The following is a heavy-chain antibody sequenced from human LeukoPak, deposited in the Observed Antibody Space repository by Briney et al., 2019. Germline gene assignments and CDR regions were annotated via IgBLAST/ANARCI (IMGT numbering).Heavy chain of an antibody. V-gene: IGHV3-NL1*01. CDR3: ARDYWGSGNRYFDY. CDR2: FYCWGGST. Sequence: PGGSLRLSCAASGFTFSTYGFHWARQAPGKGLEWVSVFYCWGGSTYYADSVKGRFSISRDNSMNTLFLQMNSLRAEDTAVYYCARDYWGSGNRYFDYWGQGTPVTVSS. J-gene: IGHJ4*02. CDR1: GFTFSTYG. D-gene: IGHD3-10*01.